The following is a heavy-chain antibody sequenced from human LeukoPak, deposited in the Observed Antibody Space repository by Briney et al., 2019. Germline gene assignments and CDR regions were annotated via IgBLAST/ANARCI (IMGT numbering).Heavy chain of an antibody. CDR3: ATYCSGGSCYPYSSY. D-gene: IGHD2-15*01. V-gene: IGHV3-30*04. J-gene: IGHJ4*02. Sequence: GGSLRLSCAASGFTFSSYAMHWVRQAPGKGLEWVAVISYDGSNKYYADSVKGRFTISRDNSKNTLYLQMNSLRAEDTAVYYCATYCSGGSCYPYSSYWGQGTLVTVSS. CDR1: GFTFSSYA. CDR2: ISYDGSNK.